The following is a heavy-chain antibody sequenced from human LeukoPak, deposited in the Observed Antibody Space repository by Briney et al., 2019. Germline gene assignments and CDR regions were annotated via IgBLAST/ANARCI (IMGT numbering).Heavy chain of an antibody. Sequence: GGSLRLSCAASGFTFSSYGMHWVRQAPGKGLEWVAFIRYDGSNKYYADSVKGRFTISGDNSKNTLYLQMNSLRAEDTAVYYCAKETYSSSWFDYWGQGTLVTVSS. D-gene: IGHD6-13*01. CDR3: AKETYSSSWFDY. V-gene: IGHV3-30*02. CDR1: GFTFSSYG. CDR2: IRYDGSNK. J-gene: IGHJ4*02.